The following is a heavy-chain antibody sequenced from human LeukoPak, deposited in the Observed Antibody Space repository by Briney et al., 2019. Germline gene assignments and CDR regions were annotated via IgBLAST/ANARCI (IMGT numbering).Heavy chain of an antibody. Sequence: SETLSLTCTVSGGSISSYYWSWIRQPPGKGLEWIGYIYYSGSTNYNPSLKSRVTISVDTSKNQFSLKLSSVTAADTAVYYCARFERYSSGWPLINRDAFDIWGQGTMVTVSS. D-gene: IGHD6-19*01. J-gene: IGHJ3*02. CDR3: ARFERYSSGWPLINRDAFDI. CDR2: IYYSGST. CDR1: GGSISSYY. V-gene: IGHV4-59*08.